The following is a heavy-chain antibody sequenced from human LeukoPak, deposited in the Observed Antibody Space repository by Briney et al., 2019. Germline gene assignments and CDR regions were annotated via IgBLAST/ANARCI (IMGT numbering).Heavy chain of an antibody. CDR1: GGSISSSSYY. D-gene: IGHD6-19*01. CDR3: ARLYSSGWYQI. Sequence: SETLSLTCTVSGGSISSSSYYWGWIRQPPGKGLEWIGSIYYSGSTYYNPSLESRVTISVDTSKNQFSLKLSSVTAADTAVYYCARLYSSGWYQIWGQGTLVTVS. V-gene: IGHV4-39*01. J-gene: IGHJ4*02. CDR2: IYYSGST.